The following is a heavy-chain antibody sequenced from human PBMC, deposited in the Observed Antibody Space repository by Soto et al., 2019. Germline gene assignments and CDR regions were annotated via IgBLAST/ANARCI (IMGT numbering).Heavy chain of an antibody. CDR3: AKGGMRIAAPATVNDY. CDR2: ISGSGGST. D-gene: IGHD6-13*01. CDR1: GFTFSSYA. V-gene: IGHV3-23*01. Sequence: GGSLRLSCAASGFTFSSYAMSWVRQAPGKGLEWVSAISGSGGSTYYADSVKGRFTIFRDNSKNTLYLQMNSLRAEDTAVYYCAKGGMRIAAPATVNDYWGQGTLVTVFS. J-gene: IGHJ4*02.